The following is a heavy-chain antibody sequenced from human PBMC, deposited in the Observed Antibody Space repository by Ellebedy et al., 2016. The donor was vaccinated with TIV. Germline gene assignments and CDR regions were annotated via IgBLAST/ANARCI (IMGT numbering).Heavy chain of an antibody. CDR3: AREVYVAGSHHYGLDV. V-gene: IGHV4-59*12. CDR1: GGSISSYY. Sequence: SETLPLTCTVSGGSISSYYWSWIRQPPGKGLEWIGYIYYSGSTNYNPSLKSRVTMSIDTSKNQFSVRLSSVTAADTALYYCAREVYVAGSHHYGLDVWGQGTTVTVS. J-gene: IGHJ6*02. D-gene: IGHD2-8*01. CDR2: IYYSGST.